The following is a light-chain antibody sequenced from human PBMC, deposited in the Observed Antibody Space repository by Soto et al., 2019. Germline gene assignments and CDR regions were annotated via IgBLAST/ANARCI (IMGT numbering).Light chain of an antibody. CDR3: QQYNSYWT. V-gene: IGKV1-5*03. J-gene: IGKJ1*01. CDR1: QSISSW. CDR2: KAS. Sequence: IQMTQSPSTLSASVGDRVTITCRASQSISSWLAWYQQKPGKAPKLLIYKASSLESGVPSRFSGSGSGTEFTLTISSLQPDDFATYYCQQYNSYWTFGQG.